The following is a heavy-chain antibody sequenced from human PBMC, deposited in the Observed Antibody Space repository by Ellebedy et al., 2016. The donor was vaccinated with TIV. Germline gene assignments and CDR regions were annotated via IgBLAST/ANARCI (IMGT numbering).Heavy chain of an antibody. J-gene: IGHJ5*02. V-gene: IGHV4-59*08. D-gene: IGHD2-2*01. CDR1: GCSISSYY. CDR2: FYYIGST. Sequence: MPSETLSLTCTASGCSISSYYWSWIRQPPGKGLEWFGYFYYIGSTNYNPSLKSRVPISVDTPKNQFSLKLSSVTAAETAVYYCARLLTSNIIVVPAYNWVDPWGQGTLVTVSS. CDR3: ARLLTSNIIVVPAYNWVDP.